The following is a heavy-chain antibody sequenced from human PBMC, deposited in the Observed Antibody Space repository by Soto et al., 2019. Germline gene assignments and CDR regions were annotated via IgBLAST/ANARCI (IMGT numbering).Heavy chain of an antibody. CDR2: ISYDGSNK. J-gene: IGHJ4*02. V-gene: IGHV3-30-3*01. Sequence: QVQLVESGGGVVQPGRSLRLSCAASGFTFSSYAMHWVRQAPGKGLEWVAVISYDGSNKYYADSVKGRFTISRDNSKNTLYLQMNSLRAEDTAVYYCARSSLYDSTPLDYWGQGTLVTVSS. CDR1: GFTFSSYA. D-gene: IGHD3-22*01. CDR3: ARSSLYDSTPLDY.